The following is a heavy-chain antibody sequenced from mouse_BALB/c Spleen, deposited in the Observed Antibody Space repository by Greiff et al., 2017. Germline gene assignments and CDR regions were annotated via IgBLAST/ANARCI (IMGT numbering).Heavy chain of an antibody. CDR2: ISDGGSYT. V-gene: IGHV5-4*02. Sequence: EVQLVESGGGLVKPGGSLKLSCAASGFTFSDYYMYWVRQTPEKRLEWVATISDGGSYTYYPDSVKGRFTISRDNAKNNLYLQMSSLKSEDTAMYYCARDLYYGSSRDYAMDYWGQGTSVTVSS. D-gene: IGHD1-1*01. CDR3: ARDLYYGSSRDYAMDY. CDR1: GFTFSDYY. J-gene: IGHJ4*01.